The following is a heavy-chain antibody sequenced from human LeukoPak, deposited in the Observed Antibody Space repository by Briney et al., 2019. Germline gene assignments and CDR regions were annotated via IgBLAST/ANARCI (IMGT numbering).Heavy chain of an antibody. V-gene: IGHV4-30-4*01. CDR2: IYYSGGT. J-gene: IGHJ4*02. D-gene: IGHD1-26*01. CDR3: ATADGSYYVGSFDY. Sequence: SETLSLTCTVSGGSISSSDYYWSWIRQPPGKGLEWIGYIYYSGGTYYNPSLKGRVTISLDTSKNQFSLKLSSVTAADTAVYYCATADGSYYVGSFDYWGQGTLVTVSS. CDR1: GGSISSSDYY.